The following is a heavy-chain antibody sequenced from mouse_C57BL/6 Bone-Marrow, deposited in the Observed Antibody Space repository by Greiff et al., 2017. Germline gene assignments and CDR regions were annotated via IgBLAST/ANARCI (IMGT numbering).Heavy chain of an antibody. Sequence: VQLQQSGPGLVQPSQSLSITCTVSGFSLTSYGVHWVRQPPGKGLEWLGVIWSGGITDYNAAFISRLSISKDNSKSQVFFKMNRLQADDTAIYYCAKNSERSVFAYWGEGTLFTVSA. V-gene: IGHV2-4*01. J-gene: IGHJ3*01. CDR2: IWSGGIT. CDR1: GFSLTSYG. CDR3: AKNSERSVFAY.